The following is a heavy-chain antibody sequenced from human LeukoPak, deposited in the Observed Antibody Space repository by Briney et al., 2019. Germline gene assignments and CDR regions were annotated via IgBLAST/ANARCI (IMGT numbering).Heavy chain of an antibody. Sequence: AGGSLRLSCAASGFTFSSYSMNWVRQAPGKGLEWVSSISSSSSYIYYEDSVKGRFTISRDNAKKSLYLQMNSLRAEDTAVYYCARVPGGSITMVRGGDYMDVWGKGTTVTVSS. D-gene: IGHD3-10*01. V-gene: IGHV3-21*01. CDR1: GFTFSSYS. J-gene: IGHJ6*03. CDR3: ARVPGGSITMVRGGDYMDV. CDR2: ISSSSSYI.